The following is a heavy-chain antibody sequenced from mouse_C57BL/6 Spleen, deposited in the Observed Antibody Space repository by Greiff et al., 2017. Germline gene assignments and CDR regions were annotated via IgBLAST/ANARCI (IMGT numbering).Heavy chain of an antibody. CDR2: ISSGGSYT. Sequence: DVMLVESGGDLVKPGGSLKLSCAASGFNFSSYGMSWVRQTPDKRLEWVATISSGGSYTYYPDSVKGRFTISRDNAKNTLYLQMSSLKSEDTAMYYCARQDGNRNYFDYWGQGTTLTVSS. CDR1: GFNFSSYG. D-gene: IGHD2-1*01. J-gene: IGHJ2*01. CDR3: ARQDGNRNYFDY. V-gene: IGHV5-6*02.